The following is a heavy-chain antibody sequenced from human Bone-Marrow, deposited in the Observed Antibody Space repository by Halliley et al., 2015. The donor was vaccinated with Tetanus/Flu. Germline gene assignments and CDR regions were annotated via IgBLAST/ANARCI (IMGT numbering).Heavy chain of an antibody. D-gene: IGHD3-22*01. Sequence: PGKGRGWIGFGHPSGGANYNPSLKSRVTISVDTSKSEVSLNLGSVTAADTAVYYCARGAYYQDYWGQGTLVTVSS. CDR3: ARGAYYQDY. J-gene: IGHJ4*02. CDR2: GHPSGGA. V-gene: IGHV4-59*01.